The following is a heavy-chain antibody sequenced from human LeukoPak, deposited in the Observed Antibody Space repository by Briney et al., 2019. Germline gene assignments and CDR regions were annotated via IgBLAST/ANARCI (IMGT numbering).Heavy chain of an antibody. CDR1: GFTFSSYG. CDR2: ISGSGGST. V-gene: IGHV3-23*01. J-gene: IGHJ4*02. CDR3: ATGRSYGSGSLDY. Sequence: GGSLRLSCAASGFTFSSYGMSLDRQAPGKGLEWVSAISGSGGSTYYADSVKGRFTISRDNSKNTLYLQMNTLRAEDTAVYYCATGRSYGSGSLDYWGQGTLVTVSS. D-gene: IGHD3-10*01.